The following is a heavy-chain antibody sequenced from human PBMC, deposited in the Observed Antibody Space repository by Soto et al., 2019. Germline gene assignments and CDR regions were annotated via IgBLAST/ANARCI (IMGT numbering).Heavy chain of an antibody. J-gene: IGHJ4*02. Sequence: SETLSLTCTVSGGSISGSGDYWGWIRQPPGRGLEWIACIYYRGSSFNNPSLRSRATISVDTSKNQFSLTLRSVTAADTAIYYCAKARDDGPSVYYYWGQGIPVTVSS. CDR1: GGSISGSGDY. V-gene: IGHV4-39*01. CDR3: AKARDDGPSVYYY. D-gene: IGHD3-22*01. CDR2: IYYRGSS.